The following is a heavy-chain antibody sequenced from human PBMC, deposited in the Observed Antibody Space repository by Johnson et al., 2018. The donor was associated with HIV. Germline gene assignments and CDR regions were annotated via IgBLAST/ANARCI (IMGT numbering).Heavy chain of an antibody. V-gene: IGHV3-23*04. CDR1: GFTFNNYG. CDR2: ISGSGGST. CDR3: AKGGSSNDAFDI. J-gene: IGHJ3*02. D-gene: IGHD6-13*01. Sequence: EKLVESGGNVVQPGRSLRLSCAASGFTFNNYGIHWVRQAPGKGLEWVSAISGSGGSTSYADSVKGRFTISRDNSKNTLYLQMNSLRAEDTAVYYCAKGGSSNDAFDIWGQGTMVTVSS.